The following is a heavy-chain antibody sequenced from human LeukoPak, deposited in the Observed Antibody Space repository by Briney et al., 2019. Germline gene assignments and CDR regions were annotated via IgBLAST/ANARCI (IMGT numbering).Heavy chain of an antibody. V-gene: IGHV4-34*01. CDR2: INHSGST. J-gene: IGHJ5*02. CDR3: AKSWRPRRWPDSFDP. D-gene: IGHD5-24*01. CDR1: GGSFSGYY. Sequence: SETLSLTCAVYGGSFSGYYWSWIRQPPGKGLEWIGEINHSGSTNYNPSPKSRVTISVDTSKNQFSLKLGSVTAADTAVYYCAKSWRPRRWPDSFDPWGQGTLVTVSS.